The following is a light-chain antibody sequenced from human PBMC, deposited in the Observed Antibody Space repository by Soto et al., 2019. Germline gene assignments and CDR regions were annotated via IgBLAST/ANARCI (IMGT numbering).Light chain of an antibody. CDR2: KAS. Sequence: DIQMTQSPSTLSASVGDRVTITCRASQSISSWLAWYQQKPGKAHKLLIYKASSLESGVPSRFSGSGSGTEFTLTISSLQPDDFATYYCQQYNSYSPLTFGGGTKVDIK. J-gene: IGKJ4*01. CDR3: QQYNSYSPLT. CDR1: QSISSW. V-gene: IGKV1-5*03.